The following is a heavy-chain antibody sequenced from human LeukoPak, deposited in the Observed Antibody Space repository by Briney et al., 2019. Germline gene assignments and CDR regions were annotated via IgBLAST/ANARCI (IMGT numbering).Heavy chain of an antibody. CDR3: ARGSGSGWSTKDY. D-gene: IGHD6-19*01. J-gene: IGHJ4*02. CDR2: ISYDGSNK. CDR1: GFTFSSYA. V-gene: IGHV3-30*04. Sequence: GRSLRLSCAASGFTFSSYAMHWVRQAPGKGLERVAVISYDGSNKYYADSVKGRFTTSRATSKHPLYLQMNSLRAEDTAVYYCARGSGSGWSTKDYWGQGTLVTVSS.